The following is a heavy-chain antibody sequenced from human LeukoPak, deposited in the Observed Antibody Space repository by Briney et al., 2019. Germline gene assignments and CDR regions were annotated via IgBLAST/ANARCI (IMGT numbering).Heavy chain of an antibody. CDR1: GFTFSSYA. CDR2: ISASGGST. V-gene: IGHV3-23*01. D-gene: IGHD6-19*01. CDR3: AKGYSSGWYCFDY. J-gene: IGHJ4*02. Sequence: GGPLRLSCAASGFTFSSYAMNWARQAPGKGLEYVSNISASGGSTYYADSVKGRFTISRDNSKNTLYLQMNSLRAEDTAIYYCAKGYSSGWYCFDYWGQGTLVTVSS.